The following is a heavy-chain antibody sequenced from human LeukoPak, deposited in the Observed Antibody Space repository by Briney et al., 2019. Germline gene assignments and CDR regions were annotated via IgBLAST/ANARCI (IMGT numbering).Heavy chain of an antibody. J-gene: IGHJ4*02. D-gene: IGHD3-22*01. CDR1: GFTFSTYS. Sequence: GGSLRLSCAASGFTFSTYSMNWVRQAPGKGLEWVAVISYDGGNKYYADSVKGRFTISRDNSKNTLYLQMNSLRAGDTAVYYCAKDSYDRSGYYYYYFAYWGQGTQVTVSS. V-gene: IGHV3-30*18. CDR2: ISYDGGNK. CDR3: AKDSYDRSGYYYYYFAY.